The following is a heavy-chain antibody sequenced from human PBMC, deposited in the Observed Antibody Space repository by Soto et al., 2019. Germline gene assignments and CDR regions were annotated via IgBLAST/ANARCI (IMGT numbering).Heavy chain of an antibody. Sequence: QAQLAQSGAEVKKPGASVNISCKASGYTFTNYGFIWVRQAPGHGLEWVGWISPYNGKTEYAQKFQGRVTMTRDKPTSTAYMELMSLRSDDTAVYYCARDIYGGNCCDAFDIWGQGTMVTVSS. CDR2: ISPYNGKT. J-gene: IGHJ3*02. CDR3: ARDIYGGNCCDAFDI. CDR1: GYTFTNYG. D-gene: IGHD2-15*01. V-gene: IGHV1-18*01.